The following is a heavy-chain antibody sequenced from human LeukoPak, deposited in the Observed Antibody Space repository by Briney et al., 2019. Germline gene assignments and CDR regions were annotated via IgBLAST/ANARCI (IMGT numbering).Heavy chain of an antibody. CDR1: GFTFSSYE. J-gene: IGHJ4*02. Sequence: PGGSLRLSCAASGFTFSSYEMNWVRQAPGKGLEWVSYISSSGSTIYYADSVKGRFTISRDNAKNSLYPQMNSLRAEDTAVYYCARTYSSSSGIDYWGQGTLVTVSS. CDR2: ISSSGSTI. CDR3: ARTYSSSSGIDY. V-gene: IGHV3-48*03. D-gene: IGHD6-6*01.